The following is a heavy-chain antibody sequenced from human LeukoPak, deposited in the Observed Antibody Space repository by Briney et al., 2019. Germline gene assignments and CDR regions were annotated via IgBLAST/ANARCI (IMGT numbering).Heavy chain of an antibody. J-gene: IGHJ4*02. V-gene: IGHV3-7*01. Sequence: GGSLRLSCAASGFTFSSYWMSWVRQAPGKGLEWVANIKQDGSEKYYVDSVKGRFTISRDNAKNSLYLQMNSLRAEDTAVYYCARAGMVRGVIAVYYFDYWGREPWSPSPQ. CDR2: IKQDGSEK. CDR3: ARAGMVRGVIAVYYFDY. D-gene: IGHD3-10*01. CDR1: GFTFSSYW.